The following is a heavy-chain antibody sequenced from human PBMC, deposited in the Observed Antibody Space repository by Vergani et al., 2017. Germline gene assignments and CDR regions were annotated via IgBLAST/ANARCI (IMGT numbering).Heavy chain of an antibody. Sequence: EVQLVESGGGLVQPGGSLRLSCAASGFTFSSYWMSWVRQAPGKGLEWVANIKQDGSEKYYVDSVKGRFTISRDNAKNSLYLQMNSLRAEDTAVYYCAREAGYCSSTSCFKVHDAFDVWGQGTMVTASS. CDR1: GFTFSSYW. CDR3: AREAGYCSSTSCFKVHDAFDV. D-gene: IGHD2-2*01. CDR2: IKQDGSEK. V-gene: IGHV3-7*01. J-gene: IGHJ3*01.